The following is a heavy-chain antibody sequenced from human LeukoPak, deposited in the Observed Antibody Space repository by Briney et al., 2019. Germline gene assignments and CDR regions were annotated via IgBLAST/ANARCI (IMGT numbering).Heavy chain of an antibody. Sequence: SETLSLTCAVSGYSISSGYYWGWIRQPPGKGLEWIGSIYHSGSTYYNPSLKSRVTISVDTSKNQFSLKLSSVTAADTAVYYCARGGSSSSSYGVDYWGQGTLVTVFS. D-gene: IGHD6-6*01. CDR2: IYHSGST. CDR3: ARGGSSSSSYGVDY. J-gene: IGHJ4*02. V-gene: IGHV4-38-2*01. CDR1: GYSISSGYY.